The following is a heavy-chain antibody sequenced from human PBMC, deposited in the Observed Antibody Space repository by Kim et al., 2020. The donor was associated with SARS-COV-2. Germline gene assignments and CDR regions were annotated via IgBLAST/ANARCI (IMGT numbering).Heavy chain of an antibody. CDR3: ARGGTNYDFWSGYFDY. J-gene: IGHJ4*02. D-gene: IGHD3-3*01. V-gene: IGHV3-30*07. Sequence: VKGRFTISRDNSKNTLYLQMNSLRAEDTAVYYCARGGTNYDFWSGYFDYWGQGTLVTVSS.